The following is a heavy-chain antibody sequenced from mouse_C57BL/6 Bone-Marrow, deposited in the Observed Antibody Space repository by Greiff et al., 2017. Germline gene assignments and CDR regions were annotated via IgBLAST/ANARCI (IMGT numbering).Heavy chain of an antibody. V-gene: IGHV1-64*01. CDR3: ARRGYYGSSSPWFAY. Sequence: QVHVKQSGAELVKPGASVKLSCKASGYTFTSYWMHWVKQRPGQGLEWIGMIHPNSGSTNYNEKFKSKATLTVDKSSSTAYMQLSSLTSEDSAVYYCARRGYYGSSSPWFAYWGQGTLVTVSA. CDR1: GYTFTSYW. J-gene: IGHJ3*01. D-gene: IGHD1-1*01. CDR2: IHPNSGST.